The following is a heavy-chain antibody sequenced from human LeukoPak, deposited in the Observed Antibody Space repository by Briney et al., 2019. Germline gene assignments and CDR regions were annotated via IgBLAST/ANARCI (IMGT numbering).Heavy chain of an antibody. CDR2: IYYSGST. D-gene: IGHD5-24*01. J-gene: IGHJ4*02. V-gene: IGHV4-59*01. CDR1: GGSISSYY. Sequence: SETLSLTCTVSGGSISSYYWSWIRQPPGKGLEWIGYIYYSGSTNYNPSLKSQVTISVDTSKNQFSLKLSSVTAADTAVYYCARGDGYNLVDYWGQGTLVTVSS. CDR3: ARGDGYNLVDY.